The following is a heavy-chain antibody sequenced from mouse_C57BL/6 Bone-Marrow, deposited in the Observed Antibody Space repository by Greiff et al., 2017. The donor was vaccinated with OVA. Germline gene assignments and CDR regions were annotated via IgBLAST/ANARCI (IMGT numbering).Heavy chain of an antibody. CDR1: GYTFTDYY. J-gene: IGHJ1*03. V-gene: IGHV1-26*01. Sequence: QLQQSGPELVKPGASVKISCKASGYTFTDYYMNWVKQSHGKSLEWIGDINPNNGGTSYNQKFKGKATLTVDKSSSTAYMELRSLTSEDSAVYYCARGDYDPSSDVWGTGTTVTVSS. D-gene: IGHD2-4*01. CDR3: ARGDYDPSSDV. CDR2: INPNNGGT.